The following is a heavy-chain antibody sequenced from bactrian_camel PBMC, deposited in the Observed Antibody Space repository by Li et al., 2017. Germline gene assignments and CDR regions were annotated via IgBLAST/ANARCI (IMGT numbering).Heavy chain of an antibody. Sequence: VQLVESGGGLVQPGGSLRISCGASGFTFTNYYTSWVRQAPGKGLEWVSVIGVEATYKRDSVKGRFAISRDNAKNTVYLQMNSLKPNDTGVYYCAARVGGLRTLAHPLDDGVFGYWGQGTQVTVS. CDR3: AARVGGLRTLAHPLDDGVFGY. J-gene: IGHJ6*01. CDR1: GFTFTNYY. D-gene: IGHD1*01. CDR2: IGVEAT. V-gene: IGHV3S40*01.